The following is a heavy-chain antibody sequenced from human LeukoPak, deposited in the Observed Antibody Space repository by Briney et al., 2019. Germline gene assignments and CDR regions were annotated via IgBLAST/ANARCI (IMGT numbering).Heavy chain of an antibody. V-gene: IGHV3-30*18. J-gene: IGHJ4*02. D-gene: IGHD3-3*01. Sequence: GGSLRLSCAASGFTFSSYGMHWVRQAPGMGLEWVAVISYDGSNKYYADSVKGRFTISRDNSKNTLYLQMNSLRAEDTAVYYCAKGDYDFWSGYSAFSTYYFDYWGQGTLVTVSS. CDR3: AKGDYDFWSGYSAFSTYYFDY. CDR1: GFTFSSYG. CDR2: ISYDGSNK.